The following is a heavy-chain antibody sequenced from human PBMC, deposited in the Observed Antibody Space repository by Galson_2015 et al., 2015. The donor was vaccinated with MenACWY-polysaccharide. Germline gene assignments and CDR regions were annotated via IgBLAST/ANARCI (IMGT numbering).Heavy chain of an antibody. Sequence: SLRLSCAASGFTFSNFWMSWVRQAPGKELGWVASIKQDGSEKYLVDSVKGRFTISRDNAENSLFLQMNSLRAEDTAAYYCARERWVRGVFFDQWGQGTLVTVSS. J-gene: IGHJ4*02. CDR1: GFTFSNFW. V-gene: IGHV3-7*01. CDR3: ARERWVRGVFFDQ. D-gene: IGHD3-10*01. CDR2: IKQDGSEK.